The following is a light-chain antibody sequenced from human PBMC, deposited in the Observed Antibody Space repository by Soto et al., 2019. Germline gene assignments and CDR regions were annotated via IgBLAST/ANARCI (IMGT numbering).Light chain of an antibody. Sequence: EIVLTQSPATLSLSPGERATLSCRASQSVDNYLAWFQQKRGQAPRLLIYDTSNRAAGIPDRFSGSGSGTAFTLTISSLEPEDFAVYYCHQRYIWPPLTFGGGTKVEIK. CDR1: QSVDNY. V-gene: IGKV3-11*01. CDR3: HQRYIWPPLT. CDR2: DTS. J-gene: IGKJ4*01.